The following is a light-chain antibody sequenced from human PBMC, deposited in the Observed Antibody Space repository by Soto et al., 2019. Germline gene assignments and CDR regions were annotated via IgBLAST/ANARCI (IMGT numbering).Light chain of an antibody. CDR2: EVV. CDR1: KNDIGVYDF. V-gene: IGLV2-8*01. CDR3: KSYAGSNTYV. Sequence: QSGLTQPPSASGSPGQSVTIPCTGTKNDIGVYDFVSWYQHHPGKAPRLIIYEVVQRPSGVPDRFSGSKSGNTASLTVSGLQAADEADYFCKSYAGSNTYVFGSGTKVTVL. J-gene: IGLJ1*01.